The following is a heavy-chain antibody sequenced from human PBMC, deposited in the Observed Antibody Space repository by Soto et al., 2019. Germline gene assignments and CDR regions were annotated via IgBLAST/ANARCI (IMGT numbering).Heavy chain of an antibody. CDR1: GYTFTSYD. Sequence: ASVKVSCKASGYTFTSYDINWVRQATGQGLEWMGWMNPNSGNTGYAQKFQGRVTMTRNTSISTAYMELSSLRSEDTAVEYCASVIKSGLNSKRPFDYWGQGTLVTVSS. CDR2: MNPNSGNT. J-gene: IGHJ4*02. D-gene: IGHD3-22*01. V-gene: IGHV1-8*01. CDR3: ASVIKSGLNSKRPFDY.